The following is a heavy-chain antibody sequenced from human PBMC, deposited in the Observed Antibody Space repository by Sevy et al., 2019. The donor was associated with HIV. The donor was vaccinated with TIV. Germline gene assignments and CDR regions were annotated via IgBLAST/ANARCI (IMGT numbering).Heavy chain of an antibody. J-gene: IGHJ4*02. CDR1: GYYFTGYY. CDR3: ARSVYGSGTYLNDY. CDR2: INPNGGGT. D-gene: IGHD3-10*01. V-gene: IGHV1-2*02. Sequence: ASVKVSCKASGYYFTGYYVHWVRQAPGQGLEWMGWINPNGGGTNIGQKFHGRVTMSRDTSITTAYMELIRLRSNDTRVYYCARSVYGSGTYLNDYWGQGTLVTVSS.